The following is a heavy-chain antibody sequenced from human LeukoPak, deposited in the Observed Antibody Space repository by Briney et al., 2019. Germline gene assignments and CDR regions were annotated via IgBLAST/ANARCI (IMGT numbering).Heavy chain of an antibody. V-gene: IGHV3-23*01. CDR1: GFTFSSYA. D-gene: IGHD3-3*01. Sequence: GGSLRLSCAASGFTFSSYAMMWVRQAPGKGLDWVPNISVSGGSPNYADSVKGRFTISRDNSKNTLFLQMNSLRAEDTALYYCAKGLREYDFWSGYATWGQGTLVTVS. CDR3: AKGLREYDFWSGYAT. CDR2: ISVSGGSP. J-gene: IGHJ5*02.